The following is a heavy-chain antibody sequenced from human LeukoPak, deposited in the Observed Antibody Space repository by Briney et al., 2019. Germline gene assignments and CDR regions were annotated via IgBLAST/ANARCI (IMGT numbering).Heavy chain of an antibody. CDR3: AKGYSSGWTAGAYFDY. J-gene: IGHJ4*02. CDR2: ISWNSGSI. V-gene: IGHV3-9*01. Sequence: HPGGSLRLSCAASGFTFDDYAMHWVRQAPGKGLEWVSGISWNSGSIGYADSVKGRFTISRDNAKNSLYLQMNSLRAEDTALYYCAKGYSSGWTAGAYFDYWGQGTLVTVSS. CDR1: GFTFDDYA. D-gene: IGHD6-19*01.